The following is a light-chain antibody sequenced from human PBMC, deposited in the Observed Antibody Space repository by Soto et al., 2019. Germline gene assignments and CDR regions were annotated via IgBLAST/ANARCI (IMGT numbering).Light chain of an antibody. CDR3: QHRYNWLIT. J-gene: IGKJ5*01. CDR1: HTISSNY. V-gene: IGKV3-11*01. CDR2: DAS. Sequence: EVVLTQSPATLSLSPGERATLSCRASHTISSNYLAWYQQKPGQAPRLLIYDASNRATGIPARFSGSGSGTDFTLTISSLEPEDFAVYYCQHRYNWLITFGQGTRLEIK.